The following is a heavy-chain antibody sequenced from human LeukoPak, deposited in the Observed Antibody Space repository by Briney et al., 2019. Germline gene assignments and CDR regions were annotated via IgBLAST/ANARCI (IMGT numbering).Heavy chain of an antibody. J-gene: IGHJ2*01. CDR3: ARQGIVANWYFDL. CDR2: MYYTGST. V-gene: IGHV4-39*01. CDR1: GGSIRNTNYH. Sequence: TSETLSLTCTVSGGSIRNTNYHWGWIRQSPGKGLEYIVSMYYTGSTYNNPSLKSRVAISVDTSKNQFSLNLRSVTAADTAVYYCARQGIVANWYFDLWGRGTLVTVSS. D-gene: IGHD2-21*01.